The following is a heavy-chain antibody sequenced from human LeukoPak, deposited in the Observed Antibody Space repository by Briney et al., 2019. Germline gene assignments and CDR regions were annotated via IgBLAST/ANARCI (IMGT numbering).Heavy chain of an antibody. D-gene: IGHD1-7*01. CDR2: IRYDGSNK. J-gene: IGHJ4*02. V-gene: IGHV3-30*02. CDR3: ARERELELV. CDR1: GFIFSTYG. Sequence: GGSLRLSCVASGFIFSTYGMHWVRQAPGKGLEWVTFIRYDGSNKYYADSVKGRFTISRDNSKNTLYLQMNSLRAEDTAVYYCARERELELVWGQGTLVTVSS.